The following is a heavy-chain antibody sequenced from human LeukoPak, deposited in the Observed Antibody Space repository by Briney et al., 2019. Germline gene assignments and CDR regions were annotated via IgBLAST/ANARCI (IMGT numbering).Heavy chain of an antibody. CDR2: MNPNSGNT. CDR3: ARGVKRNCSGGSCYLVY. V-gene: IGHV1-8*01. Sequence: ASVKVSCKASGYTFTSYDINWVRQATGQGLEWMGWMNPNSGNTGYAQKFQGRVTMIRNTSISTAYMELSSLRSEDTAVYYCARGVKRNCSGGSCYLVYWGQGTLVTVSS. J-gene: IGHJ4*02. CDR1: GYTFTSYD. D-gene: IGHD2-15*01.